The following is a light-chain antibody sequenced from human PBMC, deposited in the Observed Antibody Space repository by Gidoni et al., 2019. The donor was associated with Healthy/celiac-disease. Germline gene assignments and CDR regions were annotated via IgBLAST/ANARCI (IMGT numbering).Light chain of an antibody. CDR3: RSYTSSSTLYV. CDR1: RSDVGGDNY. J-gene: IGLJ1*01. CDR2: DVS. Sequence: QSALTQPASVSGSPGQSITISCTGTRSDVGGDNYVSWYQQHPGKAPKLVIYDVSNRPSGVSNRFSGSKAGNTASLTISGRQAEDEADYYCRSYTSSSTLYVFGTGTKVTVL. V-gene: IGLV2-14*03.